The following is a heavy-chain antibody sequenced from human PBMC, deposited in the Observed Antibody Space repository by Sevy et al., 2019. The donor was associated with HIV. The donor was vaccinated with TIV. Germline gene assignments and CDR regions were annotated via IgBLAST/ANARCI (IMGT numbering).Heavy chain of an antibody. J-gene: IGHJ6*03. Sequence: ASVKVSCKASGGTFSSHAISWVRQAPGQGLEWMGGIIPIFGRANYAQKFQGRVTITADESTSTAYMELSSLRSEDTAVYYCAISLFGISSHYYYYMDVSGKGTTVTVSS. V-gene: IGHV1-69*13. CDR1: GGTFSSHA. CDR2: IIPIFGRA. CDR3: AISLFGISSHYYYYMDV. D-gene: IGHD3-10*01.